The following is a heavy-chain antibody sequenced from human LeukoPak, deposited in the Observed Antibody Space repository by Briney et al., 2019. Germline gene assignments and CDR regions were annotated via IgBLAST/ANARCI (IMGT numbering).Heavy chain of an antibody. V-gene: IGHV3-13*01. D-gene: IGHD3-9*01. J-gene: IGHJ6*02. CDR1: GFTFSSYD. Sequence: GGSLRLSCAASGFTFSSYDMHWGRQAPGKGLEWVSAICTAGDTYYPGSVKGRFTISRENAKNSLYLQMNSLRAGDTAVYYCAREYYDILTGDYYGMDVWGQGTTVTVSS. CDR3: AREYYDILTGDYYGMDV. CDR2: ICTAGDT.